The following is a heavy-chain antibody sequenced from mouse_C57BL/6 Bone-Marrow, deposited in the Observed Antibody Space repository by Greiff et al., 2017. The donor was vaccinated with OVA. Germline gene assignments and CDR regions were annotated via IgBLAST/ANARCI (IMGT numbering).Heavy chain of an antibody. CDR1: GYTFTSYW. D-gene: IGHD3-3*01. Sequence: QVHVKHPGAELVKPGASVKMSCKASGYTFTSYWITWVKQRPGQGLEWIGDIYPGSGSTNYNEKFKSKATLTVDTSSSTAYMQLSSLTSEDSAVYYCARGTFAYWGQGTLVTVSA. V-gene: IGHV1-55*01. CDR3: ARGTFAY. J-gene: IGHJ3*01. CDR2: IYPGSGST.